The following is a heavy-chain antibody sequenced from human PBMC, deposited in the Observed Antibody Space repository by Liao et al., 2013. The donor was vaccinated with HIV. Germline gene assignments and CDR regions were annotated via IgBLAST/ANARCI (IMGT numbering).Heavy chain of an antibody. V-gene: IGHV4-4*07. CDR3: ARKGVGIDAFDL. CDR1: GGSMSGYY. D-gene: IGHD3-10*01. Sequence: QVEPQESGPRLMKPSETLSLMCSVSGGSMSGYYWSWIRQTAGKGLECLGRMSARGSTNYNPSLKSRVTISVDTSKNHFSLKLSSVTAADTAVYYCARKGVGIDAFDLWGEGKRVIVSS. J-gene: IGHJ3*01. CDR2: MSARGST.